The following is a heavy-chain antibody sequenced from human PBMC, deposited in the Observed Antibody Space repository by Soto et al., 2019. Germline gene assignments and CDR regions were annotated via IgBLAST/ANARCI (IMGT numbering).Heavy chain of an antibody. J-gene: IGHJ6*02. Sequence: HPGWSLRLSCAASGFTFNFYGMTGVRQAPGKGLEWISAISSSDGSTYYADSVKGRFTISRDNSKNTLYVQMNSLRAEDTAVYYCAKDLYGSGSYGMDVWGQGTTVTVSS. CDR3: AKDLYGSGSYGMDV. CDR2: ISSSDGST. V-gene: IGHV3-23*01. CDR1: GFTFNFYG. D-gene: IGHD3-10*01.